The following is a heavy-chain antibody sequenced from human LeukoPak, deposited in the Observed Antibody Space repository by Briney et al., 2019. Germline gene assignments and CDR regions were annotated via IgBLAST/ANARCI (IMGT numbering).Heavy chain of an antibody. CDR3: ARGLWFGGEEDY. V-gene: IGHV3-48*03. CDR2: INTGVSSA. D-gene: IGHD3-10*01. CDR1: GFSLSAYE. Sequence: GGSLRLSCTGYGFSLSAYEFNWVRQAPGKGLEWISYINTGVSSAYYAGSVEGRFTISRDNAKNSLYLQMNSLRAEDTALYYCARGLWFGGEEDYWGQGTLVTVSS. J-gene: IGHJ4*02.